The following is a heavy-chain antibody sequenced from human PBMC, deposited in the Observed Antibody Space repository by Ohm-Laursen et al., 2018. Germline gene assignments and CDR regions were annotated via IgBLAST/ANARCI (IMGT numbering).Heavy chain of an antibody. CDR2: INAQNSHI. V-gene: IGHV3-21*01. J-gene: IGHJ4*02. CDR1: PLSFSGDS. CDR3: ARDPPEDSSWYADY. D-gene: IGHD6-13*01. Sequence: RLSCAASPLSFSGDSMNWVRQAPGKGLEWVSYINAQNSHIYYADSVRGRFTISRDNAKNSLYLQMNSLRVEDTAVYYCARDPPEDSSWYADYWGQGTLVTVSP.